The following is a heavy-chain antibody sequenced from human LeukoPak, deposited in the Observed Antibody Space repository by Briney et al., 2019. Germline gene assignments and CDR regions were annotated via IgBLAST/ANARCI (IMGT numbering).Heavy chain of an antibody. Sequence: GSLRLSCAASGFDFSSHSMHWLRQAPGKGLEWVSSISSSGSYKYYADSLKGRLTISRDNAGNSVFLLLQSLTVEDTAVYYCARGMIRGALWCVDFWGLGSLVTVSS. J-gene: IGHJ4*02. CDR2: ISSSGSYK. D-gene: IGHD4/OR15-4a*01. CDR1: GFDFSSHS. V-gene: IGHV3-21*01. CDR3: ARGMIRGALWCVDF.